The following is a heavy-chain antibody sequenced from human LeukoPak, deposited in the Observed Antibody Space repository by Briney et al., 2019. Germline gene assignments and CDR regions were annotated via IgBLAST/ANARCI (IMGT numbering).Heavy chain of an antibody. Sequence: PGGSLRLSCAASGFTFSSYSMNWVRQAPGKGLEWVSYISTGSSIIYHADSVKGRFTISRDNAKNSLYLQMNSLRAEDTAVYYCATDHCQERDCNHYYYYMDVWGKGTTVTVSS. D-gene: IGHD2-21*02. CDR3: ATDHCQERDCNHYYYYMDV. J-gene: IGHJ6*03. V-gene: IGHV3-48*01. CDR1: GFTFSSYS. CDR2: ISTGSSII.